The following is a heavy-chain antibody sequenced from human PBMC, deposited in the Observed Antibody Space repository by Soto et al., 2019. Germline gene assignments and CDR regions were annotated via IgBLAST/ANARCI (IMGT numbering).Heavy chain of an antibody. CDR1: GFGLSNTW. J-gene: IGHJ4*02. Sequence: GGSLRLSCAASGFGLSNTWIHWVRQVPGKGLVWVSRINSDGSSITYADSVKGRFTISRDNAKNTLYLQMSSLRVEDTAVYYCAKDWYYTIDYWGQGTPVTVSS. D-gene: IGHD3-3*01. CDR3: AKDWYYTIDY. CDR2: INSDGSSI. V-gene: IGHV3-74*01.